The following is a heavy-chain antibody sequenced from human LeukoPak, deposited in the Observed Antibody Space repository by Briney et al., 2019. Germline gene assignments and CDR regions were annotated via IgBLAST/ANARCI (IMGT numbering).Heavy chain of an antibody. CDR1: GGSISSYY. Sequence: SETLSLTCTVSGGSISSYYWSWIRQPPGKGLEWIGYIYYSGSTNYNPSLKSRVTISVDTSKNQFSLKLSSVTAADTAVYYCARGAYQLLPRYFDYWGQGTLVTVSS. J-gene: IGHJ4*02. V-gene: IGHV4-59*08. CDR3: ARGAYQLLPRYFDY. D-gene: IGHD2-2*01. CDR2: IYYSGST.